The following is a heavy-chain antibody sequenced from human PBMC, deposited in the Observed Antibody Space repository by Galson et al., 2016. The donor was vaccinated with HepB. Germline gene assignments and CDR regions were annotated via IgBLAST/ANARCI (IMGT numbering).Heavy chain of an antibody. CDR3: ARGILLGSDAFDI. Sequence: SVKVSCKASGYTFSDYFLHWVRQAPGQGLEWMGWFNPISGGTDLPQKFQGRVTMTRDTSISTAYMELSRLTFDDTAVYYCARGILLGSDAFDIWGQGTMVTVSS. D-gene: IGHD1-26*01. CDR2: FNPISGGT. CDR1: GYTFSDYF. V-gene: IGHV1-2*02. J-gene: IGHJ3*02.